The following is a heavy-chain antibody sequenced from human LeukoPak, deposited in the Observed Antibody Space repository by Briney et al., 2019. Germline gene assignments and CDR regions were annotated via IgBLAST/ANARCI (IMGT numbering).Heavy chain of an antibody. D-gene: IGHD1-26*01. CDR2: IYYSWST. CDR1: GGSISSYY. J-gene: IGHJ5*02. Sequence: SETLSLTCTVSGGSISSYYWSWIRQPPGKGLEWIVYIYYSWSTNYNPSLKSRVTISVDTSKNQFSLKLSSVTAADTAVYYCARADGIVGATVWFDPWGQGTLVTVSS. CDR3: ARADGIVGATVWFDP. V-gene: IGHV4-59*01.